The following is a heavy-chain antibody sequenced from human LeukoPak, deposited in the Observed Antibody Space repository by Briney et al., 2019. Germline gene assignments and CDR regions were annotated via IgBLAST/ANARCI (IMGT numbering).Heavy chain of an antibody. CDR3: ARLAVPPGNRGWYYEH. CDR1: EFIFSNYW. Sequence: GGSLRLSCVASEFIFSNYWMSWVRQGPGEGPEWVANINHGGSEKYYVDSVRGRFTISRDNAKKSLDPNEQPESRGHGHFHCARLAVPPGNRGWYYEHWGQGTLVTVSS. V-gene: IGHV3-7*03. J-gene: IGHJ4*02. CDR2: INHGGSEK. D-gene: IGHD2-2*01.